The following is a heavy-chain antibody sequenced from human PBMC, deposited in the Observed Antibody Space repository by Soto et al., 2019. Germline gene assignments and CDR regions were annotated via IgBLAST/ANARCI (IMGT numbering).Heavy chain of an antibody. D-gene: IGHD3-10*01. CDR2: IYSSGST. CDR3: ARGGPNWFDP. CDR1: GESMRSGNFA. Sequence: SGTLALACTASGESMRSGNFALALIRQPPGKGLEWIGYIYSSGSTKYNSSLKSRVTISVDTSNKQFSLKLSSVTAADTAVYYCARGGPNWFDPWGQGTLVTVSS. J-gene: IGHJ5*02. V-gene: IGHV4-61*01.